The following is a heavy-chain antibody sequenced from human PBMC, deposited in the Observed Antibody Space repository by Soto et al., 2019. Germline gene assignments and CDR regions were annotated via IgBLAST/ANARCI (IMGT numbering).Heavy chain of an antibody. Sequence: GAPVKGSCKASGYTFTRNGISWVRQAPGQGLEWMGWISGYNGDTNYAQKFQGRVSMTIDTSTTTACMELRSLTSDDTAVYYCAKNGQPPYYYYGLDVWGQGTKVTVSS. CDR2: ISGYNGDT. J-gene: IGHJ6*02. CDR1: GYTFTRNG. D-gene: IGHD2-8*01. CDR3: AKNGQPPYYYYGLDV. V-gene: IGHV1-18*01.